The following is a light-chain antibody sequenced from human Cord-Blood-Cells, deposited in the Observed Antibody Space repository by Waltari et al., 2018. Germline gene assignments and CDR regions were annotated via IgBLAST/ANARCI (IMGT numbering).Light chain of an antibody. Sequence: EIVMTQFPDTLSVSPGERATLSCRASQSVSSNLAWYQQKPGQAPRLLIYGASTRATGIPARFSGSGSGTEFTLTISSLQSEDFAVYYCQQYNNWSTFGPGTKVDIK. CDR3: QQYNNWST. CDR1: QSVSSN. V-gene: IGKV3-15*01. CDR2: GAS. J-gene: IGKJ3*01.